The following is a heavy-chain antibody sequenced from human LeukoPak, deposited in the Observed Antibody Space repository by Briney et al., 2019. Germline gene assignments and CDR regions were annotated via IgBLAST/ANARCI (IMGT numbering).Heavy chain of an antibody. Sequence: GGSLRLSCAASGFTFSSYWMSWVRQAPGKGLEWVANIKQDGSEKYYADSVKGRFTISRDNAKNSLYLQMNSLRAEDTALYHCARDPHYYGSGSYRYFDYWGQGTLVTVSS. V-gene: IGHV3-7*03. CDR3: ARDPHYYGSGSYRYFDY. D-gene: IGHD3-10*01. J-gene: IGHJ4*02. CDR1: GFTFSSYW. CDR2: IKQDGSEK.